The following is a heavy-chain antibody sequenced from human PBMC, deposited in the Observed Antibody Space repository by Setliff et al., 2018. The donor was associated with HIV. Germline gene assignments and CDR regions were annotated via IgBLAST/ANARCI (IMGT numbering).Heavy chain of an antibody. CDR2: IKKDEIEK. CDR3: ENLDTAHFSGVTGVAY. D-gene: IGHD5-18*01. Sequence: GESLRLSCAASGFIFSPDWMSWVRLAPGKGLEWVACIKKDEIEKYYVDSVKGRFTISRDNAKNSLYLQMDSLRAEDTAVYYCENLDTAHFSGVTGVAYWGQGTMVTVSS. CDR1: GFIFSPDW. J-gene: IGHJ4*02. V-gene: IGHV3-7*01.